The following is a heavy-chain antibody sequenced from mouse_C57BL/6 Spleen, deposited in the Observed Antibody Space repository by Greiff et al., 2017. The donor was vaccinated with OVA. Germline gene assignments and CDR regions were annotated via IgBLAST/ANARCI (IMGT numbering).Heavy chain of an antibody. CDR1: GYTFTDYN. V-gene: IGHV1-22*01. CDR3: ARGGPLCLYARDY. Sequence: VQLQQSGPELVKPGASVKMSCKASGYTFTDYNMHWVKQSHGKSLEWIGYINPNNGGTSYNQKFKGKATLTVNKSSSTAYMELRSLTSEVTAVYYCARGGPLCLYARDYWGQGTSVTVSS. CDR2: INPNNGGT. J-gene: IGHJ4*01. D-gene: IGHD6-1*01.